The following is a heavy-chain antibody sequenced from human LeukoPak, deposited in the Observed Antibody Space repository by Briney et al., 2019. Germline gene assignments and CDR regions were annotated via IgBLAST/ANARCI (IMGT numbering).Heavy chain of an antibody. J-gene: IGHJ6*02. Sequence: KSSETLSLTCTVSGGSISTYYWSWIRQPPGKGLEWIGYVSYTGNTNYNPALRSRVTISVDTSMNQSSLKLSSVTAADTAVYYCAREDPQTTVPEGMDVWGQGTTVTVSS. D-gene: IGHD4-17*01. CDR2: VSYTGNT. V-gene: IGHV4-59*01. CDR3: AREDPQTTVPEGMDV. CDR1: GGSISTYY.